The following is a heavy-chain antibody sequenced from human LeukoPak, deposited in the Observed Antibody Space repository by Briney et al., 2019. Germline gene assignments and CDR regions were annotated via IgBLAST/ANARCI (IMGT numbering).Heavy chain of an antibody. CDR2: ISGNAGST. Sequence: GGSLRLSCAASGFTFSSYSMNWVRQAPGKGLEWVSAISGNAGSTYYADSVKGRFTIPRDNSKNTLYLQMNSLRAEDTAVYYCAGQYQLLSNAFDIWGQGTVVTVSS. V-gene: IGHV3-23*01. CDR3: AGQYQLLSNAFDI. D-gene: IGHD2-2*01. J-gene: IGHJ3*02. CDR1: GFTFSSYS.